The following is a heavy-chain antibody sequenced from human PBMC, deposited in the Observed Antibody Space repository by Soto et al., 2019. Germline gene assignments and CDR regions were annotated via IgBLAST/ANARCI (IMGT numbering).Heavy chain of an antibody. Sequence: QPXEALRLSFADSGFTFSSHCMTWVRQAPGKGLEWVANIKQDGSERYYVDSVKGRFSISRDNAESSLFLQMTGLRAEDTAVYYCAREDTYGLYVDYWGQGTLVTVSS. D-gene: IGHD5-18*01. CDR1: GFTFSSHC. J-gene: IGHJ4*02. CDR3: AREDTYGLYVDY. CDR2: IKQDGSER. V-gene: IGHV3-7*01.